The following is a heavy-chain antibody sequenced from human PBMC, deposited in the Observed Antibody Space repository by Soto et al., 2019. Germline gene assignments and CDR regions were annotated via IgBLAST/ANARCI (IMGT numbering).Heavy chain of an antibody. D-gene: IGHD2-15*01. CDR1: GFTFSTYW. V-gene: IGHV3-74*01. J-gene: IGHJ4*02. CDR2: INSDGTRI. CDR3: ARNIRDY. Sequence: PGGSLRLSCEASGFTFSTYWMHWVRQAPGQGLVWVSRINSDGTRINYADSVKGRFTVSRNNAENTLYLQMNSLRVEDTAVYYCARNIRDYWGQGTLVTVSS.